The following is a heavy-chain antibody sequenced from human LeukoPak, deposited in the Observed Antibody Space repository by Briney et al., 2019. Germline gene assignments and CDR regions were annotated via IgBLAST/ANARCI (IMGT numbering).Heavy chain of an antibody. J-gene: IGHJ4*02. CDR2: ISWNSGSI. V-gene: IGHV3-9*01. D-gene: IGHD2-15*01. CDR1: GFTFDDYA. CDR3: AEADCSGGSCPGDY. Sequence: GGSLRLSCAASGFTFDDYAMHWVRRAPGRGVEWVTGISWNSGSIGYADSVKGRFTISRDNAKNSLYLQMNSLRAEDTALYYCAEADCSGGSCPGDYWGQGTLVTVSS.